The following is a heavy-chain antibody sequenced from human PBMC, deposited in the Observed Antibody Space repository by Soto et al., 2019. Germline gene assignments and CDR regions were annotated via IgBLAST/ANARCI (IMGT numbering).Heavy chain of an antibody. D-gene: IGHD4-17*01. Sequence: SETLSLTCTVSGGSISSYYWSWIRQPPGKGLEWIGYIYYSGSTNYNPSLKSRVTISVDTSKNQSSLKLSSVTAADTAVYYCARLGTTDYYYYYMDPWGQGTLVTVS. CDR2: IYYSGST. J-gene: IGHJ5*02. CDR3: ARLGTTDYYYYYMDP. CDR1: GGSISSYY. V-gene: IGHV4-59*08.